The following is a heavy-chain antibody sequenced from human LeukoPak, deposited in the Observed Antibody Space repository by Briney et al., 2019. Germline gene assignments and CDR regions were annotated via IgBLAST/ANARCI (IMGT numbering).Heavy chain of an antibody. D-gene: IGHD3-10*01. CDR3: ARDFLGESGAGGY. CDR1: GFTFSSYT. CDR2: ISPSGNSV. V-gene: IGHV3-21*06. J-gene: IGHJ4*02. Sequence: GGSLRLSCAASGFTFSSYTMSWVRQAPGKGLEWISSISPSGNSVFHADSVKGRFSISRDNAKDSLYLQMNSLRAEDTAVYYCARDFLGESGAGGYWGQGALVTV.